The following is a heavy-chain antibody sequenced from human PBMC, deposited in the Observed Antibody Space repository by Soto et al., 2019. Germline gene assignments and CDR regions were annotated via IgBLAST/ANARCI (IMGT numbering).Heavy chain of an antibody. J-gene: IGHJ5*02. CDR3: ARVPGP. V-gene: IGHV4-30-2*01. CDR1: GGSISSGGSS. Sequence: SDTLSLTFAVSGGSISSGGSSWSWIRQPPGKGLEWIGYIYHSGSTYYNPSLKSRVPISVDRSKNQFSLKLSSVTAADTAVYYCARVPGPWGQGTLVTVSS. CDR2: IYHSGST. D-gene: IGHD7-27*01.